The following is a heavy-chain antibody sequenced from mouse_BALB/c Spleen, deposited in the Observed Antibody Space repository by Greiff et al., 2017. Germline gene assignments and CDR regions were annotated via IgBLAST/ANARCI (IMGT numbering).Heavy chain of an antibody. J-gene: IGHJ1*01. V-gene: IGHV1-37*01. CDR1: GYSFTGYF. CDR3: GKENSLLRLRTWYFDV. D-gene: IGHD1-2*01. CDR2: INPYNGDT. Sequence: EVQLQQSGPELVKPGTSVKISCKASGYSFTGYFMNWVKQSHGKSLEWIGRINPYNGDTFYNQKFKGKATLTVDKSSSTAHMELLSLTSEDSAVYYCGKENSLLRLRTWYFDVWGAGTTVTVSS.